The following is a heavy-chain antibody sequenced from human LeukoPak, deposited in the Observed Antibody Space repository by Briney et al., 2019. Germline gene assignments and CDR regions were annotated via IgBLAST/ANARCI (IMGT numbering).Heavy chain of an antibody. D-gene: IGHD1-14*01. V-gene: IGHV3-7*01. Sequence: GGSLRLSCAVSGFTFSTYWMSWVRQAPGKGLERVANIKEDGSEQYYVNSLKGRFTISRDNVKNSLYLQINSLRVEDSAVYYCARDSFETDIDYWGQGTLVTVSS. J-gene: IGHJ4*02. CDR3: ARDSFETDIDY. CDR2: IKEDGSEQ. CDR1: GFTFSTYW.